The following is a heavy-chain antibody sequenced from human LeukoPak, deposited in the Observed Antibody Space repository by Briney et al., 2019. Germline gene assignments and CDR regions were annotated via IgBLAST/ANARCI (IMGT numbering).Heavy chain of an antibody. V-gene: IGHV4-34*01. CDR2: IYHSGST. D-gene: IGHD3-22*01. Sequence: SETLSLTCAVYGGSFSGYSWNWIRQPPGKGLEWIGEIYHSGSTYYNPSLKSRVTISLDTSKDQFSLKLSSVTAADTAVYYCARSRWLSDPYFDYWGQGTLVTVSS. J-gene: IGHJ4*02. CDR1: GGSFSGYS. CDR3: ARSRWLSDPYFDY.